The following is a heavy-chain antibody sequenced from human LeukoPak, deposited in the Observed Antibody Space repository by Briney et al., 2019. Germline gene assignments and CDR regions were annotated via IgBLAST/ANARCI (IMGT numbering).Heavy chain of an antibody. Sequence: PGGSLRLSCAASGFTFSSYAMPWVRQAPGKGLEWVAVVISYDGSNKYYADSVKGRFTISRDNSKNTLYLQMNSLRAEDTAVYYCARDSTDGVIPRELHPPFDYWGQGTLVTVSS. V-gene: IGHV3-30-3*01. CDR2: ISYDGSNK. J-gene: IGHJ4*02. D-gene: IGHD1-7*01. CDR1: GFTFSSYA. CDR3: ARDSTDGVIPRELHPPFDY.